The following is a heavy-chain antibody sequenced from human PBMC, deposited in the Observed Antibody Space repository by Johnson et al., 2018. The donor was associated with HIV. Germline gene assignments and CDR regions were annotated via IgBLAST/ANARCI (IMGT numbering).Heavy chain of an antibody. D-gene: IGHD1-26*01. CDR3: ARDLRGANWHDVFDS. V-gene: IGHV3-11*04. CDR1: GFTFGDYY. J-gene: IGHJ3*02. CDR2: ISSSGNTI. Sequence: QVQLVESGGGLVKPGGSLRLSCAASGFTFGDYYMTWIRQAPGKGLEWVSYISSSGNTIYYADSVQGRFTISRDNAKNSLYLQMNSLRDDDTAVYYCARDLRGANWHDVFDSWGQGTMVTVSS.